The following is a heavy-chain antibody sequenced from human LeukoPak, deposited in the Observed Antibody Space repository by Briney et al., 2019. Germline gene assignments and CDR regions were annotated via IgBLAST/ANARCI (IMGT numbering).Heavy chain of an antibody. J-gene: IGHJ6*02. CDR1: GGSISSSSYY. V-gene: IGHV4-61*05. Sequence: SETLSLTCTVSGGSISSSSYYWGWIRQPPGKGLEWIGYIYYSGSTNYNPSLKSRVTISVDTSKNQFSLKLSSVTAADTAVYYCARGRGFGLWGQGTTVTVSS. CDR3: ARGRGFGL. CDR2: IYYSGST. D-gene: IGHD3-10*01.